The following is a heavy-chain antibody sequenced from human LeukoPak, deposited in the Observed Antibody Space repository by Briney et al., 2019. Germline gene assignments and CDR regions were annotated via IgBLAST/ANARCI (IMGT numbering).Heavy chain of an antibody. Sequence: QTGGSLRLSCVASGFTFSSHDMYWVRQATGKGLEWVSSIGTAGDTYYPGSVRGRFTISRDNAKNSLYLQMNSLRTEDTAFYYCAKGEMSTTLDYWGQGTLVTVSS. CDR3: AKGEMSTTLDY. V-gene: IGHV3-13*01. CDR2: IGTAGDT. J-gene: IGHJ4*02. CDR1: GFTFSSHD. D-gene: IGHD5-24*01.